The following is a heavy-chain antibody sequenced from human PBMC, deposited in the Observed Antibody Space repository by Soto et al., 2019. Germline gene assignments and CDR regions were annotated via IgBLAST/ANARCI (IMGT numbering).Heavy chain of an antibody. J-gene: IGHJ6*02. CDR2: MNPNSGNT. V-gene: IGHV1-8*01. D-gene: IGHD2-15*01. CDR3: ARERPVVVWFGNYYYYGMDV. Sequence: ASVKVSCKASGYTFTSYDINWVRQATGQGLEWMGWMNPNSGNTGYAQKFQGRVTMTRNTSISTAYMELSSLRSEDTAVYYCARERPVVVWFGNYYYYGMDVWGQGTTVTV. CDR1: GYTFTSYD.